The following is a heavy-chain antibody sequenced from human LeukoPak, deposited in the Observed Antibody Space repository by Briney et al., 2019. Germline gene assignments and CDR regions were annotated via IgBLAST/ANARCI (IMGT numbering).Heavy chain of an antibody. V-gene: IGHV4-30-4*01. J-gene: IGHJ4*02. CDR3: ARYNHYDSSGYYCDY. CDR1: GVSISSGDYY. D-gene: IGHD3-22*01. Sequence: SETLSLTCTVSGVSISSGDYYWSWIRQPPGKGLEWIGYIYYSGSTYYNPSLKSRVTISVDTSKNQFSLKLSSVTAADTAVYYCARYNHYDSSGYYCDYWGQGTLVTVSS. CDR2: IYYSGST.